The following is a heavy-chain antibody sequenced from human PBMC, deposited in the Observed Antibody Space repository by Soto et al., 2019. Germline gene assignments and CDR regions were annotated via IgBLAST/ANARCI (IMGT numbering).Heavy chain of an antibody. D-gene: IGHD1-7*01. CDR3: ARTSVVNSLDY. CDR1: GYSFSTYN. J-gene: IGHJ4*02. V-gene: IGHV1-18*01. Sequence: QVQLVQSGPEVKKPGASLKVSCKASGYSFSTYNIRWVRQAPGQGLEWMGRISNYNGNTDYAQKFEGRLVMTTETSTSTAYMELTSLTSDDAAVYYCARTSVVNSLDYWGQGTLVSVSS. CDR2: ISNYNGNT.